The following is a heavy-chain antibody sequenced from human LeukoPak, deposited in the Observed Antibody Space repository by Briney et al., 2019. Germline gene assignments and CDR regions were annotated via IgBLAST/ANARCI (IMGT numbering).Heavy chain of an antibody. D-gene: IGHD2-15*01. CDR2: INTNTGNP. V-gene: IGHV7-4-1*02. J-gene: IGHJ6*03. CDR1: GYTFTSYA. CDR3: ARVGGWPLKNYYYYMDV. Sequence: GASVKVSFKASGYTFTSYAMNWVRQAPGQGLEWMGWINTNTGNPTYAQGFTGRFVFSLDTSVSTAYLQISSLKAEDTAVYYCARVGGWPLKNYYYYMDVWGKGTTVTVSS.